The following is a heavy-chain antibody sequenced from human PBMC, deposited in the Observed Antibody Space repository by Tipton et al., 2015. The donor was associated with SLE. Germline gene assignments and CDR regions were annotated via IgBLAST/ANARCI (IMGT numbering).Heavy chain of an antibody. CDR1: GFTFSSYS. CDR3: ARDGEGGATPFDY. Sequence: GSLRLSCAASGFTFSSYSMNWVRQAPGKGLEWVSSISSSSSYIYYADSVKDRFTISRDNAKNSLYLQMNSLRAEDTAVYYCARDGEGGATPFDYWGQGTLVTASS. J-gene: IGHJ4*02. V-gene: IGHV3-21*03. CDR2: ISSSSSYI. D-gene: IGHD2-15*01.